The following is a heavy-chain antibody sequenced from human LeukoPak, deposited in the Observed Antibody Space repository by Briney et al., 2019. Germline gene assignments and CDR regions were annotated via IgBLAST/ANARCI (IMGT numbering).Heavy chain of an antibody. D-gene: IGHD5-18*01. CDR2: IYNSGSP. Sequence: PSETLSLTCTVSGGSMSRGDYYYTWIRQPPGKGLEWIGFIYNSGSPYYIPSLKSRSTISIDTSKNQFSLKLSSVTAADTAVYYCAREAHPEAVQLWYYMDVWGKGTTVTVSS. V-gene: IGHV4-30-4*08. J-gene: IGHJ6*03. CDR3: AREAHPEAVQLWYYMDV. CDR1: GGSMSRGDYY.